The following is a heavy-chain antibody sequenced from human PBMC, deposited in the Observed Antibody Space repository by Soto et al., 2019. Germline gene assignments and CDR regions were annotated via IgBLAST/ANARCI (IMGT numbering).Heavy chain of an antibody. CDR3: ARGRGVFDY. CDR1: GFTFSSYV. CDR2: ISISSSTR. Sequence: EVQLVESGGGLVQPGGSLRLSCAASGFTFSSYVINWLRQAPGKGLEWVSYISISSSTRYYADSVRGRFTISRDNAKNPLYLQMNSLRDEDTAVYYCARGRGVFDYWGQGTLVTVSS. V-gene: IGHV3-48*02. J-gene: IGHJ4*02.